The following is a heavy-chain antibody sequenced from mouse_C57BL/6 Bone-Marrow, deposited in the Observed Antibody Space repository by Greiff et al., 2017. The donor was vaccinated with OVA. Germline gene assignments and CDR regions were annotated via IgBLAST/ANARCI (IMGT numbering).Heavy chain of an antibody. V-gene: IGHV14-4*01. J-gene: IGHJ1*03. D-gene: IGHD2-1*01. CDR1: GFNIKDDY. CDR2: IDPENGDT. CDR3: IRLLWGYFDG. Sequence: VQLQQSGAELVRPGASVKLSCTASGFNIKDDYMHWVKQRPEQGLEWIGWIDPENGDTEYASKFQGKATITADTSSNTAYLQLSSLTSEDTAVYYCIRLLWGYFDGWGTGTTVTVSS.